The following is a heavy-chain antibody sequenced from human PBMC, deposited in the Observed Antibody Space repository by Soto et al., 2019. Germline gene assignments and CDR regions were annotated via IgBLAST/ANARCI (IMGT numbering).Heavy chain of an antibody. D-gene: IGHD3-10*01. CDR1: GFTFSDYY. V-gene: IGHV3-11*01. CDR2: ISSSGSTI. J-gene: IGHJ5*02. Sequence: PGGSLRLSCAASGFTFSDYYMSWIRQAPGKGLEWVSYISSSGSTIYYADSVKGRFTISRDNAKNSLYLQMNSLRAEDTAVYYCAKSAYYYGSGSYHPGFWFDPWGQGTLVTVSS. CDR3: AKSAYYYGSGSYHPGFWFDP.